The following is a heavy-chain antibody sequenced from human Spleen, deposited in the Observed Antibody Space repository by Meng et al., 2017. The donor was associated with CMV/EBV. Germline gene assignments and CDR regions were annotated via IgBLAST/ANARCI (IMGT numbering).Heavy chain of an antibody. V-gene: IGHV1-46*01. J-gene: IGHJ4*02. D-gene: IGHD3-3*01. CDR3: ARLFGRVPPVATVAFWSGYFDY. Sequence: ASVKVSCKASGYTFTNYYMHWVRQAPGQGLEWMGIINPSGGSTTYAQKFQGRVTMTSDTSTSTVYMELNSLRFEDTALYYCARLFGRVPPVATVAFWSGYFDYWGQGTLVTVSS. CDR1: GYTFTNYY. CDR2: INPSGGST.